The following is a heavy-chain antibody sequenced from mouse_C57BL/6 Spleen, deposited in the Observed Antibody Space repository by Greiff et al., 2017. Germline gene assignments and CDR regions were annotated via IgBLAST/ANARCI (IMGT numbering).Heavy chain of an antibody. Sequence: QVKLQQSGAELARPGASVKMSCKASGYTFTSYTMHWVKQRPGQGLEWIGYINPSSGYTKYNQKFKDKATLTADKSSSTAYMQLSSLTSEDSAVYYCAREGLRLPFAYWGQGTLVTVSA. D-gene: IGHD3-2*02. J-gene: IGHJ3*01. V-gene: IGHV1-4*01. CDR2: INPSSGYT. CDR1: GYTFTSYT. CDR3: AREGLRLPFAY.